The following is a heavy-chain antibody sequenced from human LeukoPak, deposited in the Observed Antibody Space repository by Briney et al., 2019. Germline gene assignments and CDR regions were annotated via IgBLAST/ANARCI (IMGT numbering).Heavy chain of an antibody. CDR1: GFTFSSYG. D-gene: IGHD6-19*01. J-gene: IGHJ4*02. V-gene: IGHV3-33*01. CDR2: IWYDGSNK. CDR3: AQGYLSGWYPY. Sequence: PGRSLRLSCAASGFTFSSYGMHWVRQAPGKGLEWVAAIWYDGSNKYYADSVKGRFTISRDNSKNTLYLQLSSLRAEDTAVYYCAQGYLSGWYPYWGLGSLVSVSS.